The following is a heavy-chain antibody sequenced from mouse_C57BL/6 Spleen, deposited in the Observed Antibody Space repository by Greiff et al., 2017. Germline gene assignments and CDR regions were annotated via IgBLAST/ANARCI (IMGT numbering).Heavy chain of an antibody. CDR3: ARDRTLDRYFDV. CDR1: GFTFSSYA. J-gene: IGHJ1*03. Sequence: EVMLVESGGGLVKPGGSLKLSCAASGFTFSSYAMSWVRQTPEKRLEWVATISDGGSYTYYPDNVKGRFTISRDNAKNNLYLQMSHLKSEDTAMYYCARDRTLDRYFDVWGTGTTVTVSS. CDR2: ISDGGSYT. V-gene: IGHV5-4*01.